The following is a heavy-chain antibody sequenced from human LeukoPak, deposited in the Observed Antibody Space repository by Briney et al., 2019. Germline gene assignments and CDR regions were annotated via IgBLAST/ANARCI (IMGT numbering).Heavy chain of an antibody. Sequence: SQTLSLTCAISGDSVSSNSAAWNWIRQSPSRGLEWLGRTYYRSKWYNDYAVSVKSRITINPDTSKNQFSLQLNSVTPEDTAVYYCASDSRASYSSSWYGGRAAFDIWGQGTMVTVSS. CDR3: ASDSRASYSSSWYGGRAAFDI. CDR2: TYYRSKWYN. D-gene: IGHD6-13*01. J-gene: IGHJ3*02. CDR1: GDSVSSNSAA. V-gene: IGHV6-1*01.